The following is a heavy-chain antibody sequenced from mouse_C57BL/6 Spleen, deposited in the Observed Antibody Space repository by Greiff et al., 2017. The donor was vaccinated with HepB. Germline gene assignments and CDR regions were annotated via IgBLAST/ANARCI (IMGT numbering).Heavy chain of an antibody. J-gene: IGHJ3*01. Sequence: VQLQQSGPELVKPGASVKISCKASGYAFSSSWMNWVKQRPGKGLEWIGRIYPGDGDTNYNGKFKGKATLTADKSSSTAYMQLRSLTSEDSAVYFWARYYGSSSPFAYWGQGTLVTVSA. V-gene: IGHV1-82*01. CDR1: GYAFSSSW. CDR3: ARYYGSSSPFAY. CDR2: IYPGDGDT. D-gene: IGHD1-1*01.